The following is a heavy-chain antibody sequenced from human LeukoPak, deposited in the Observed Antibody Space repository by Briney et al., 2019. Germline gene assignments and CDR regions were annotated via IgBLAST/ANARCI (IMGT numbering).Heavy chain of an antibody. CDR1: GDSISPYY. CDR2: VFYTGST. J-gene: IGHJ5*02. V-gene: IGHV4-59*01. CDR3: AREVTMVRGVNSPGFDP. D-gene: IGHD3-10*01. Sequence: PSETLSLTCTVSGDSISPYYWSWIRQPPGGGLEWIGYVFYTGSTNYNPSLKSRVTISVDTSRNQFSLKLTSVTAADTAVYYCAREVTMVRGVNSPGFDPWGQGTLVTVSS.